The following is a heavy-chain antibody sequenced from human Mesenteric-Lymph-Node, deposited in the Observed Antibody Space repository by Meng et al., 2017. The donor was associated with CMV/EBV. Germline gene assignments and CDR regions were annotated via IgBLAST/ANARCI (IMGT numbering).Heavy chain of an antibody. CDR2: ISNSGSAI. J-gene: IGHJ4*02. CDR1: GFTFSDFY. Sequence: GESLKISCAASGFTFSDFYLSWIRQAPGKGLEWVSYISNSGSAIDYADSLKGRFSISRDNAKSSLYLQMNSPRAEDTAVYYCARDGSGRPGETYYFDYWGQGTLVTVSS. V-gene: IGHV3-11*04. D-gene: IGHD1-26*01. CDR3: ARDGSGRPGETYYFDY.